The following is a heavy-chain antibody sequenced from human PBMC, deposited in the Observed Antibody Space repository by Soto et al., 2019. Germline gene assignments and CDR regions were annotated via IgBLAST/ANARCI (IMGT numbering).Heavy chain of an antibody. J-gene: IGHJ1*01. CDR3: AHSPYTTNWFYFQH. D-gene: IGHD6-13*01. CDR1: GFSLSTSGVG. Sequence: QITLKESGPPLVKPTQTLTLTCTFSGFSLSTSGVGVGWIRQPPGKALEWLALIYWNNDKRYSPSLKSRLTITKDTSKNQVVLTMTNMDPVDTGTYYCAHSPYTTNWFYFQHWGQGTLVTVSS. CDR2: IYWNNDK. V-gene: IGHV2-5*01.